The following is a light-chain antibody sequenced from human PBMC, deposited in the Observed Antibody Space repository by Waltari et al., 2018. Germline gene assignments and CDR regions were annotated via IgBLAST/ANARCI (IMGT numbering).Light chain of an antibody. CDR3: SLYLGSGIWV. CDR2: KGN. V-gene: IGLV8-61*01. CDR1: SGSVSTTSY. Sequence: QAVVTQEPSLSVSPGGTVTLTCALSSGSVSTTSYATWYQQTPGQPPRTLVYKGNARSSGFPDRFSGSILGNTAALTITGAQADDESAYYCSLYLGSGIWVFGGGTKLTVL. J-gene: IGLJ3*02.